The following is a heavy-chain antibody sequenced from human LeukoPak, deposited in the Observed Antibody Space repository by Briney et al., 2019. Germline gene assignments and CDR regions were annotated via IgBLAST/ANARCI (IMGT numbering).Heavy chain of an antibody. Sequence: PGGSLRLSCAASGFTFSSYWMHWVRQAPGKGLEWVSSISSSSSYIYYADSVKGRFTISRDNAKNSLYLQMNSLRAEDTAVYYCARDYYDILTGHHSGVFDYWGQGTLVTVSS. CDR3: ARDYYDILTGHHSGVFDY. CDR1: GFTFSSYW. CDR2: ISSSSSYI. J-gene: IGHJ4*02. V-gene: IGHV3-21*01. D-gene: IGHD3-9*01.